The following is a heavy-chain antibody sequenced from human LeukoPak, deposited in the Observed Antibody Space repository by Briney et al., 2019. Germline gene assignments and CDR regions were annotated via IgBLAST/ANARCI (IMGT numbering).Heavy chain of an antibody. Sequence: TGGSLRLSCAASGFTFSSYAMSWVRQAPGKGLEWVSAISGSGGSTYYADSVKGRFTISRDNSKNTLYLQMNSLRAEDTAVYYCAKGGYYYDSSGYYQTDYWGQGTLVTVSS. V-gene: IGHV3-23*01. D-gene: IGHD3-22*01. CDR3: AKGGYYYDSSGYYQTDY. J-gene: IGHJ4*02. CDR1: GFTFSSYA. CDR2: ISGSGGST.